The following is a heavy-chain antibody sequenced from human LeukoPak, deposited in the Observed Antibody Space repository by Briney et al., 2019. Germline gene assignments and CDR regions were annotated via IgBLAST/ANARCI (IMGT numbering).Heavy chain of an antibody. J-gene: IGHJ4*02. Sequence: GGSLRLSCAASGFTFSNYWMHWVRQVPGKGLVWVSRIYSDRTNPIYADSVKGRFTISRDNAKNTLYLQMNSLRAEDTAVYYCARDPFGSGSYYNSSPSYFDYWGQGTLVTVSS. V-gene: IGHV3-74*01. CDR3: ARDPFGSGSYYNSSPSYFDY. D-gene: IGHD3-10*01. CDR2: IYSDRTNP. CDR1: GFTFSNYW.